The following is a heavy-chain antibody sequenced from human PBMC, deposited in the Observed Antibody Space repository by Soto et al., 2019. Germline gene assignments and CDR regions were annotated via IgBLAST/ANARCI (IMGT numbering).Heavy chain of an antibody. CDR1: GYTLTTYG. CDR2: ISAYNGKN. Sequence: ASVKVSCKASGYTLTTYGISWVRQAPGQGLEWMGWISAYNGKNNYAQKFQGRVTMTTDTSTSIAYMELRSLRSDDTAVYYCARGPPTSCSGGSCYSHYFDYWGQGTLVTVSS. CDR3: ARGPPTSCSGGSCYSHYFDY. D-gene: IGHD2-15*01. J-gene: IGHJ4*02. V-gene: IGHV1-18*01.